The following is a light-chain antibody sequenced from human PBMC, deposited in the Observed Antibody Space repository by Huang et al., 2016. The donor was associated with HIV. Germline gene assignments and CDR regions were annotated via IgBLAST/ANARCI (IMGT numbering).Light chain of an antibody. CDR2: GAY. V-gene: IGKV3-20*01. J-gene: IGKJ1*01. Sequence: EIVLTQSPDTLSLSPGERATISCRASRSVVSSHLAWYQQRPGQTPRLLSYGAYTRAPGIPDRFSGRGSGTACTLTITRLEPEDSAVYYCQQYGSSPWTCGQGTKTEIK. CDR3: QQYGSSPWT. CDR1: RSVVSSH.